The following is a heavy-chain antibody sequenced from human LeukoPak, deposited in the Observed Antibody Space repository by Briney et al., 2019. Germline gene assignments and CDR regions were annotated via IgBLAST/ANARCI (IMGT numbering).Heavy chain of an antibody. Sequence: SETLSLTCTVSGYSISSGYYWGWIRQPPGKGLEWIGSIYYSGSTYYNPSLKSRVTISVDTSKNQFSLKLSSVTAADTAVYYCARQYYDFWSGYRHPLYYYYYMDVWGKGTTVTVSS. J-gene: IGHJ6*03. CDR3: ARQYYDFWSGYRHPLYYYYYMDV. CDR2: IYYSGST. V-gene: IGHV4-38-2*02. CDR1: GYSISSGYY. D-gene: IGHD3-3*01.